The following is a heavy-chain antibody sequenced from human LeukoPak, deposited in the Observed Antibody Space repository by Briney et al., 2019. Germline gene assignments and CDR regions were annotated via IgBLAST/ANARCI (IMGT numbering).Heavy chain of an antibody. D-gene: IGHD3-3*01. CDR3: ARGKNYDFWSGYYHYFDY. CDR2: ISAYNGNT. J-gene: IGHJ4*02. Sequence: AAVKVSCKASGYTFTSYGISWVRQAPGQGLKWMGWISAYNGNTNCAQKLQGRVTMTTDTSTSTAYMELRSLRSDDTAVYYCARGKNYDFWSGYYHYFDYWGQGTLVTVSS. V-gene: IGHV1-18*01. CDR1: GYTFTSYG.